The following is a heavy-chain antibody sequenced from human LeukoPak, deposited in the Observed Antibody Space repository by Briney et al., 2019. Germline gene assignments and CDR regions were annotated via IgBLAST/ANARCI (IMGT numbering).Heavy chain of an antibody. D-gene: IGHD6-6*01. Sequence: PGRSLRLSCAASGFTFSSSAMHWVRQAPGKGLEWVSDISWNSGSIGYADSVKGRFTISRDNARNSLYLQMNSLRAEDTALYYCARARGYYYGMDVWGQGTTVTVSS. CDR1: GFTFSSSA. CDR3: ARARGYYYGMDV. V-gene: IGHV3-9*01. J-gene: IGHJ6*02. CDR2: ISWNSGSI.